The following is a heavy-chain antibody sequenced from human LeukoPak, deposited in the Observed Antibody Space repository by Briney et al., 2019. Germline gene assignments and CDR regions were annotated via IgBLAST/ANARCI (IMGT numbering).Heavy chain of an antibody. D-gene: IGHD6-13*01. Sequence: SETLSLTCSVSGGSISSGGYYWSWIRQHPGKGLEWIGHIYYSGSTNYNPSLKSRVTISVDTSKNQFSLNLSSVTAADTAVYFCARSAAGLSYGMDVWGQGTTVTVSS. CDR1: GGSISSGGYY. J-gene: IGHJ6*02. CDR3: ARSAAGLSYGMDV. CDR2: IYYSGST. V-gene: IGHV4-61*08.